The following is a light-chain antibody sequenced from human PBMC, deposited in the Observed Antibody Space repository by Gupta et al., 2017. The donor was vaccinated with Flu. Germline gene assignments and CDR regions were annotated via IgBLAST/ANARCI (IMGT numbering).Light chain of an antibody. CDR3: QQIQRNPDS. V-gene: IGKV1-9*01. J-gene: IGKJ2*03. CDR1: QSISSY. Sequence: QLTQSPSFLSASVGDSVTTTCRASQSISSYLAWYQQKPGKAPKLLIYAASTLQSGVPSRFSGSGSGTEFTLTIRRLQPEDFATYYCQQIQRNPDSFGQGTKVEIK. CDR2: AAS.